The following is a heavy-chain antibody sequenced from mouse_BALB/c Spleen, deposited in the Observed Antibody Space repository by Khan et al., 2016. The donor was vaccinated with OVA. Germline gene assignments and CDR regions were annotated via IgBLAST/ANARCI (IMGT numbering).Heavy chain of an antibody. J-gene: IGHJ4*01. CDR2: IWVDGST. CDR3: ARDKGKPYAMDY. Sequence: QVQLKESGPGLVAPSQSLSITCTVSGFSLTGYGVNWVRQPPGKGLEWLGMIWVDGSTDYNSALKSRLSISKDNSKSQVFLKMNSLQTDDTARYFCARDKGKPYAMDYWGQGTSVTVSS. V-gene: IGHV2-6-7*01. D-gene: IGHD2-1*01. CDR1: GFSLTGYG.